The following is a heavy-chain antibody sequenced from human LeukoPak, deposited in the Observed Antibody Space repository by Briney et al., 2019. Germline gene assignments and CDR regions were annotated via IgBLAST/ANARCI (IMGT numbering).Heavy chain of an antibody. CDR2: IYYSGST. D-gene: IGHD3-22*01. CDR3: AGVIVVVPPGMDV. V-gene: IGHV4-31*03. CDR1: GGSISSGGYY. Sequence: SQTLSLTCTVSGGSISSGGYYWSWIRQHPGKGLEWIGYIYYSGSTYYNPSLKSRVTISVDTSKNQFSLKLSSVTAADTAVYYCAGVIVVVPPGMDVWGQGTTVTVSS. J-gene: IGHJ6*02.